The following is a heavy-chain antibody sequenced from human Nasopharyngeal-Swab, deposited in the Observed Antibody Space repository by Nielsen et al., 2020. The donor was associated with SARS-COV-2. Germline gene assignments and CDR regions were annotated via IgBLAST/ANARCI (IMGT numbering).Heavy chain of an antibody. CDR2: IIPIFGTA. J-gene: IGHJ6*03. D-gene: IGHD2-2*01. Sequence: WVRQAPGQGLEWMGGIIPIFGTANYAQKFQGRVTITADESTSTDYMELSSLRSEDTAVYYCARYCSSTSCYANYYYMDVWGKGTTVTVSS. CDR3: ARYCSSTSCYANYYYMDV. V-gene: IGHV1-69*01.